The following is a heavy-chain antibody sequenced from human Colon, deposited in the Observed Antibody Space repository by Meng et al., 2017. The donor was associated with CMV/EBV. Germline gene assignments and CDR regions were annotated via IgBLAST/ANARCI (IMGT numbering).Heavy chain of an antibody. D-gene: IGHD1-26*01. CDR3: VRESQSGSYIYLQH. V-gene: IGHV1-18*01. CDR2: ISAYTGDT. Sequence: VQRGQSGAEVKKPGASVKVSCKASVYTFTNQCISWVRQAPGQGLEWMGWISAYTGDTYYAQKFQGRVTMTTDTSTSTAYMELRSLRSDDTAVYYCVRESQSGSYIYLQHWGQGTLVTVSS. J-gene: IGHJ1*01. CDR1: VYTFTNQC.